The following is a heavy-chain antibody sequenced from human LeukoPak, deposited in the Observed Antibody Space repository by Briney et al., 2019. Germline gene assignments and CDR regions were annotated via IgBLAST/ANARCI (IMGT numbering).Heavy chain of an antibody. CDR2: VNAGNGNT. D-gene: IGHD6-19*01. CDR1: GYTFTSYA. Sequence: ASVKVSCKASGYTFTSYAMHWVRQAPGQRLEWMGWVNAGNGNTKYSQKFQGRVTITRDTSASTAYMELSSLRSEDTAVYYCARDQAYGIAVAGTYCYGMDVWGKGTTVTVSS. J-gene: IGHJ6*04. V-gene: IGHV1-3*01. CDR3: ARDQAYGIAVAGTYCYGMDV.